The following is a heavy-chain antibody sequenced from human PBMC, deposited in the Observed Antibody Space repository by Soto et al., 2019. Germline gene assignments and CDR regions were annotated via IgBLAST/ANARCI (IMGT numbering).Heavy chain of an antibody. V-gene: IGHV1-18*01. CDR3: ARRGSSWNLSEFDT. Sequence: QVQLVQSGGEVKKPGASVKVSCKASAYTFTNYGISWVRQAPGQGLEWMGWISAYNGNINYAQKFRGRVTMTTDTSTSSAYLELRSLRSDDTAVYYCARRGSSWNLSEFDTCGQGTRVTVSS. J-gene: IGHJ4*02. CDR2: ISAYNGNI. CDR1: AYTFTNYG. D-gene: IGHD6-13*01.